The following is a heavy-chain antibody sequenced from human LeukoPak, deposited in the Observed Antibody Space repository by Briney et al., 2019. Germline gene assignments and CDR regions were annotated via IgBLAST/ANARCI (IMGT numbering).Heavy chain of an antibody. CDR3: AKEARNYYYGMDV. CDR2: IRYDGSNK. J-gene: IGHJ6*02. Sequence: GGSLRLPCAASGFTFSSYGMHWVRQAPGKGLEWVAFIRYDGSNKYYADSVKGRFTISRDNSKNTPYLQMNSLRAEDTAVYYCAKEARNYYYGMDVWGQGTTVTVSS. CDR1: GFTFSSYG. V-gene: IGHV3-30*02.